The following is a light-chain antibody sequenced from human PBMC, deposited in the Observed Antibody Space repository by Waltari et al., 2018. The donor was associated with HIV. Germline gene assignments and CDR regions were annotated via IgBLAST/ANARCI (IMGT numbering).Light chain of an antibody. CDR3: AAWDDSLDGYV. Sequence: QSVLTQPPSASGTPGQRLTISCSGSSPNIQRNTVTWYQQFPGTNPKVVIYSSNQRPSGVPDRFSGARSGTSASLAISGLQSEDEAHYYCAAWDDSLDGYVFGPGTEVTVL. CDR1: SPNIQRNT. V-gene: IGLV1-44*01. CDR2: SSN. J-gene: IGLJ1*01.